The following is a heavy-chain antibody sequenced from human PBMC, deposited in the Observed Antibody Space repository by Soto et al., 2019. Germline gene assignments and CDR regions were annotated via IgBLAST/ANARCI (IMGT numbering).Heavy chain of an antibody. Sequence: QVQLEQSGAEVKKPGSSVKISCKASGGTLSDHGVSWLRQAPGQGLEWVGGTIPVFNTAKYAPKFQGRVTIAADKYKKLAYVQLGSLRLSETSCYCCERGVYGTGNYYTGPPAFDIWGPGTLVIVSS. D-gene: IGHD3-10*01. J-gene: IGHJ3*02. V-gene: IGHV1-69*06. CDR2: TIPVFNTA. CDR3: ERGVYGTGNYYTGPPAFDI. CDR1: GGTLSDHG.